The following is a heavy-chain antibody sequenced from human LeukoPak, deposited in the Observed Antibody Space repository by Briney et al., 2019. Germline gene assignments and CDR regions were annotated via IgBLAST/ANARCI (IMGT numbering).Heavy chain of an antibody. J-gene: IGHJ6*02. CDR1: GFTFSSYE. V-gene: IGHV3-48*03. CDR2: ISSSGSTI. CDR3: ARGGSRGMDV. Sequence: GGSLRLSCAASGFTFSSYEMNWVRQAPGKGLEWVSYISSSGSTIYYADSVKGRFTISRDNAKNSLYLQMNSLRAEDAAVYYCARGGSRGMDVWGQGTTVTVSS. D-gene: IGHD1-26*01.